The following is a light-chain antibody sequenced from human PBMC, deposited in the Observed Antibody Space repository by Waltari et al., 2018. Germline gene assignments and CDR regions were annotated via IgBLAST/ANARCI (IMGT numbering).Light chain of an antibody. J-gene: IGKJ2*01. CDR1: QSISGW. Sequence: LQMPQSPSTLSASVSDRVTITCRASQSISGWLAWYQQKPGKAPKLLIYKASTLQIGVPSGFSGSGSGTEFTLTISSLQPDDFATYYCQQYNSYSYTFGQGTKLEIK. V-gene: IGKV1-5*03. CDR2: KAS. CDR3: QQYNSYSYT.